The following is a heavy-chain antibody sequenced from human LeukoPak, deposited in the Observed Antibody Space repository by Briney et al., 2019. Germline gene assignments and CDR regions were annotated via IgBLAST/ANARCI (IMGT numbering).Heavy chain of an antibody. CDR2: ITFSSSHI. CDR3: AKASWGGVTTTYFDY. V-gene: IGHV3-21*04. D-gene: IGHD3-16*01. CDR1: GFTFSGYV. Sequence: GGSLRLSCAASGFTFSGYVMTWVRQAPGKGLECVSSITFSSSHIYYADSVKGRFTISRDNTKDSLYLQMNSLRAEDTAIYYCAKASWGGVTTTYFDYWGQGTLVTVSS. J-gene: IGHJ4*02.